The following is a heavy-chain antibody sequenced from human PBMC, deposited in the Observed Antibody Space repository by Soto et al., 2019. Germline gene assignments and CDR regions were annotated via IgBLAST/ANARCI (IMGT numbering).Heavy chain of an antibody. CDR1: GFTFSNYA. D-gene: IGHD4-4*01. J-gene: IGHJ6*03. CDR2: SSGSGGSS. V-gene: IGHV3-23*01. CDR3: VRGSVTSSYMDY. Sequence: EVQLLESGGGLVQPGGSLRLSCAGSGFTFSNYAMSWVRQAPGKGLEWVSVSSGSGGSSSYADSVKGRLTISRDNTRNPLYLQMNSLRADETAVYYWVRGSVTSSYMDYWGRGTTVAVCS.